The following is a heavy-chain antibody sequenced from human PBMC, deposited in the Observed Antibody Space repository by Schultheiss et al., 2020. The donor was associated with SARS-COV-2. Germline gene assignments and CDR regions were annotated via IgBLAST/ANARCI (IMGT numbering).Heavy chain of an antibody. CDR3: ARDSHTALLSYYYYMDV. CDR2: FDPEDGET. V-gene: IGHV1-24*01. Sequence: ASVKVSCKVSGYTLTELSMHWVRQAPGKGLEWMGGFDPEDGETIYAQKFQGRVTMTEDTSTDTAYMELRSLRSDDTAVYYCARDSHTALLSYYYYMDVWGKGTTVTVSS. CDR1: GYTLTELS. J-gene: IGHJ6*03. D-gene: IGHD3-10*01.